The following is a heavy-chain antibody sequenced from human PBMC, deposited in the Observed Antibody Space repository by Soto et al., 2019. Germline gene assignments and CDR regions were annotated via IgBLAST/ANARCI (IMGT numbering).Heavy chain of an antibody. CDR2: IYYTGTT. CDR3: ARGDWFHP. V-gene: IGHV4-30-4*01. Sequence: SETLSLTCTVSGGSISSGDYYWNWIRQPPGKGLEWIGYIYYTGTTKYNPSLKSRATLSVDTAKSRFSLNLTSLTAADTAVYYCARGDWFHPWGQGTLVTVSS. J-gene: IGHJ5*02. CDR1: GGSISSGDYY.